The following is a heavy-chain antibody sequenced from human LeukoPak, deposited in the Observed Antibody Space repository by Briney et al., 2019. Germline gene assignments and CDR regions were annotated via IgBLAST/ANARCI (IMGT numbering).Heavy chain of an antibody. J-gene: IGHJ4*02. V-gene: IGHV4-59*08. CDR3: ARGYDLWSGYHY. CDR2: IYYSGST. D-gene: IGHD3-3*01. CDR1: GGSMSSYY. Sequence: PSETLSLTCTVSGGSMSSYYWSWIRQPPGKGLEWIGYIYYSGSTNYNPSLKSRVTISVDTSKNQFSLKLSSVTAADTAVYYCARGYDLWSGYHYWGQGTLVTVSS.